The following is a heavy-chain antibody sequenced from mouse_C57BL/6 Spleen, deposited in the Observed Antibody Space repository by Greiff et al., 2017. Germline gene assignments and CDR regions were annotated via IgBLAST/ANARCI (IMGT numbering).Heavy chain of an antibody. V-gene: IGHV2-5*01. CDR3: ATPYEYDWAFAY. D-gene: IGHD2-4*01. Sequence: VQLQQSGPGLVQPSQSLSITCTVSGFSFTRYGVHWVRQSPGKGLEWLGVIWRGGSPDYNAAFMSRLSITKDTSKSQVFFKMNSLQADDTAIYYFATPYEYDWAFAYWGQGTLVTVSA. CDR1: GFSFTRYG. J-gene: IGHJ3*01. CDR2: IWRGGSP.